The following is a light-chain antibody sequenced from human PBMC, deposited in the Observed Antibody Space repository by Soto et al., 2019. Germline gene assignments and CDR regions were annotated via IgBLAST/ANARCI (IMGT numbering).Light chain of an antibody. CDR3: QQSYTTPPT. V-gene: IGKV1-39*01. Sequence: DIQMTQSPSSLSASVGDRVTITCRASQSISSYLNWYQQKPGTAPKLLIYAASSLQSGVPSRFSGRGSGTDYTLIISSLQPEDLATYYCQQSYTTPPTFGQGTTVEIK. CDR2: AAS. J-gene: IGKJ1*01. CDR1: QSISSY.